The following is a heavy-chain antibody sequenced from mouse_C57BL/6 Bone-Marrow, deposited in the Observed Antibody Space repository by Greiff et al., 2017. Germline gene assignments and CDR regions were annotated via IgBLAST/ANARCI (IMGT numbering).Heavy chain of an antibody. V-gene: IGHV5-4*03. CDR3: ARRFAY. J-gene: IGHJ3*01. CDR1: GFTFSSYA. CDR2: ISDGGSYT. Sequence: EVKLMESGGGLVKPGGSLKLSCAASGFTFSSYAMSWVRQTPEKRLEWVATISDGGSYTYYPDNVKGRFTISRDNAKNNLYLQMSHLKSEDPAMYYCARRFAYWGQGTLVTVSA.